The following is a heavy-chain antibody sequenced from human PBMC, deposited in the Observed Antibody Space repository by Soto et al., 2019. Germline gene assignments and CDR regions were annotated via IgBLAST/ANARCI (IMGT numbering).Heavy chain of an antibody. V-gene: IGHV3-9*01. CDR1: GFTFDDYA. D-gene: IGHD3-16*01. J-gene: IGHJ3*02. Sequence: EVQLVESGGGLVQPGRSLRLSCAASGFTFDDYAMHWVRQAPGKGLEWVSGISWNSGSIGYADSVKGRFTISRDNAKNSLYLQMNSVRAEDTALYYCAKAYYDYVWGSYYDAFDIWGQGTMVTVSS. CDR2: ISWNSGSI. CDR3: AKAYYDYVWGSYYDAFDI.